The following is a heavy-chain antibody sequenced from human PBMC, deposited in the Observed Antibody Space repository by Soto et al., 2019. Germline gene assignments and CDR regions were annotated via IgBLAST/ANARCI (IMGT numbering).Heavy chain of an antibody. J-gene: IGHJ6*03. CDR2: ISSSSSYI. Sequence: GGSLRLSCAASGFTFSSYSMNWVRQAPGKGLEWVSSISSSSSYIYYADSVKGRFTISRDNAKNSLYLQMNSLRAEDTAVYYCARDPISGYDFSSPYYMDVWGKGTTVTVSS. D-gene: IGHD5-12*01. CDR1: GFTFSSYS. V-gene: IGHV3-21*01. CDR3: ARDPISGYDFSSPYYMDV.